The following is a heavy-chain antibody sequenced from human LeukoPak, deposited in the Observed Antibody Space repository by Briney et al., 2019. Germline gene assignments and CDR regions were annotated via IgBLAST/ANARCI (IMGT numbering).Heavy chain of an antibody. V-gene: IGHV3-23*01. CDR3: AKDVVAGYYGSGSSYSCY. Sequence: GGSLRLSCAASGFTFSSYAMSWVRQAPGKGLEWVSAISGSGGSTYYADSVKGRFTISRDNSKNTLYLQMNSLRAEDTDVYYCAKDVVAGYYGSGSSYSCYWGQGTMVTVAS. J-gene: IGHJ4*02. CDR1: GFTFSSYA. CDR2: ISGSGGST. D-gene: IGHD3-10*01.